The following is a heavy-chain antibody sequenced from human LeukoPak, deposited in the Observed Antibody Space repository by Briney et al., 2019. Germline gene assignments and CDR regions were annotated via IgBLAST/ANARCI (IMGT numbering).Heavy chain of an antibody. CDR3: ARGAGDSDAFDI. Sequence: ASVKVSCKASGYTFTSYDINWLRQATGQGLEWMGWMNPNSGNTGYAQKFQGRVTMTRNTSISTAYMELSSLRSEDTAVYYCARGAGDSDAFDIWGQGTMVTVSS. V-gene: IGHV1-8*01. CDR1: GYTFTSYD. CDR2: MNPNSGNT. J-gene: IGHJ3*02. D-gene: IGHD3-16*01.